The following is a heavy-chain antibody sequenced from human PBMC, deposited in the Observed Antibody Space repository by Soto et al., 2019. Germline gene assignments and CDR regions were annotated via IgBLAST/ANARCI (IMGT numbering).Heavy chain of an antibody. J-gene: IGHJ6*02. CDR2: ISSSSSTI. D-gene: IGHD3-16*01. V-gene: IGHV3-48*02. Sequence: GGSLRLSCAASGFTFSSYSMNWVRQAPGKGLEWVSYISSSSSTIYYADSVKGRFTISRDNAKNSLYLQMNSLRDEDTAVYYCARDRKGDYGLPKYYYYGMDVWGQGTTVTVS. CDR1: GFTFSSYS. CDR3: ARDRKGDYGLPKYYYYGMDV.